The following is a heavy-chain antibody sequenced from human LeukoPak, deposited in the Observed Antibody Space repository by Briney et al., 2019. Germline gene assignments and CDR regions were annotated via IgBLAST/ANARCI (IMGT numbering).Heavy chain of an antibody. J-gene: IGHJ3*02. V-gene: IGHV4-59*01. D-gene: IGHD3-3*01. CDR2: IYYSGST. CDR1: GGSISSYY. CDR3: AGGYDFRSGYPYAFDI. Sequence: SETLSLTCTVSGGSISSYYWSWIRQPPGKGLEWIGYIYYSGSTNYNPSLKSRVTISVDTSKNQFSLKLSSVTAADTAVYYCAGGYDFRSGYPYAFDIWGQGTMVTVSS.